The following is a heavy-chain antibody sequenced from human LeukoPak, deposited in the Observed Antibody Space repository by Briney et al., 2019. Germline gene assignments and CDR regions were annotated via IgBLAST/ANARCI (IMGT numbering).Heavy chain of an antibody. CDR3: ASFPIGVDISEGDY. Sequence: GGSLRLSCAASGFTFSSYSMNWVRQAPGKGLEWVSSISSSSSYIYYADSVKGRFTISRDNAKNSLSLQMNSLRAEDTAVYYCASFPIGVDISEGDYWGQGTLVTVSS. CDR2: ISSSSSYI. D-gene: IGHD3-3*01. V-gene: IGHV3-21*01. J-gene: IGHJ4*02. CDR1: GFTFSSYS.